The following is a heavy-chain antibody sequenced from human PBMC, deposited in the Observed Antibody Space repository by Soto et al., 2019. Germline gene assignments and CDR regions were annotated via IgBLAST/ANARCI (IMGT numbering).Heavy chain of an antibody. J-gene: IGHJ6*02. D-gene: IGHD3-10*01. V-gene: IGHV3-23*01. CDR3: AKATAYGSGNYGYYYYGMDV. CDR1: GFTFSSYA. Sequence: EVQLLESGGGLVQPGGSLRLSCAASGFTFSSYAMSWVRQAPGKGLEWVSAISGSGGTTYYADSVKGRFTISRDNSKNTLYLQMNSLRDEDTAVYYCAKATAYGSGNYGYYYYGMDVWGQGTTVTVSS. CDR2: ISGSGGTT.